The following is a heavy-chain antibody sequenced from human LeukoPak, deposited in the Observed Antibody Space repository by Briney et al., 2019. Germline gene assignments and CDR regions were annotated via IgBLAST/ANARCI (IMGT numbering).Heavy chain of an antibody. CDR3: ARDRGSRAGSDY. Sequence: GGSLRLSCAASGFTFNTYWMGWVRLAPGKGLEWVAFINEDGSSRYYVGSVKGRFTVSRDNAQNSLYLQMNNLRVDDTAIYYCARDRGSRAGSDYWGQGTRVTVSS. CDR1: GFTFNTYW. V-gene: IGHV3-7*01. CDR2: INEDGSSR. J-gene: IGHJ4*02. D-gene: IGHD3-10*01.